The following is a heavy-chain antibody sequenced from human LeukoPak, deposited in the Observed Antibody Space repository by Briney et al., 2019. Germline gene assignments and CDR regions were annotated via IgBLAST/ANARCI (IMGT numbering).Heavy chain of an antibody. CDR2: INPNSGGT. CDR3: ARDRGNRGYSFNN. J-gene: IGHJ4*02. CDR1: GYTFTGYY. Sequence: ASVKVSCKASGYTFTGYYIHWVRQAPGQGLEWMGWINPNSGGTKYVQKFQGRVTMTRDTSISTAYMDLSSLRSDDTAVYYCARDRGNRGYSFNNWGQGTLVTVSS. D-gene: IGHD5-18*01. V-gene: IGHV1-2*02.